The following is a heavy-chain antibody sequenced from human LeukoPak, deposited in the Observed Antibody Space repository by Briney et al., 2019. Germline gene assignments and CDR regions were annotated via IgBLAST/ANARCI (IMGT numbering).Heavy chain of an antibody. J-gene: IGHJ4*02. CDR2: IRASGGST. Sequence: GGSLRLSCEASGFTFSNYAMSWVRQAPGKGLEWVSSIRASGGSTYYADSVKGRFTISRDNSKNTLYLQMNSLRAEDTAVYYCATEIWSGYVYWGQGTLVTVSS. CDR1: GFTFSNYA. V-gene: IGHV3-23*01. CDR3: ATEIWSGYVY. D-gene: IGHD3-3*01.